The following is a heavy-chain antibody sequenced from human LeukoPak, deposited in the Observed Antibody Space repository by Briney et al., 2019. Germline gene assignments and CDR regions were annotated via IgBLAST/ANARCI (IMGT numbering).Heavy chain of an antibody. CDR3: ARGGWYLAALHYYYYGMDV. Sequence: GASVKVSCKASGYTFTSYGISWVRQAPGQGLEWMGWISAYNGNTNYAQKLQGRVTMTTDTSTSTAYMELRSLRSDDTAVYYCARGGWYLAALHYYYYGMDVWGQGTTVTVSS. CDR1: GYTFTSYG. J-gene: IGHJ6*02. D-gene: IGHD2-2*01. CDR2: ISAYNGNT. V-gene: IGHV1-18*01.